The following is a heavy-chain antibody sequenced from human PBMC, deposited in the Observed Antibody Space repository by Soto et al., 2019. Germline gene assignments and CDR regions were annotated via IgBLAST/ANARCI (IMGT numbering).Heavy chain of an antibody. CDR1: GFTFSSYA. V-gene: IGHV3-30-3*01. D-gene: IGHD4-4*01. CDR2: ISYDGSNK. Sequence: XGSLRLSCAAAGFTFSSYAMHWVRQAPGTGLEWVAVISYDGSNKYYADSVKGRFTISRDNSKNTLYLQMNSLRTEDTAVYYCARVLGGMATVPFDYWGQGALVTVSS. CDR3: ARVLGGMATVPFDY. J-gene: IGHJ4*02.